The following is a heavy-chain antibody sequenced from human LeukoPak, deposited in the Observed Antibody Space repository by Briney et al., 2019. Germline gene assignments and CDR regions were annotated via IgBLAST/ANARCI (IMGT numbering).Heavy chain of an antibody. CDR1: GFTFSSYA. Sequence: PGGSLRLSCAASGFTFSSYAMSWVRQAPGKGLEWVSAISGSGGSTYYADSVKGRFTISRDNSKNTLYLQMNSLRAEDTAVYYCAKAEPEDPNWVNDAFDIWGQGTMVTVSS. J-gene: IGHJ3*02. CDR3: AKAEPEDPNWVNDAFDI. CDR2: ISGSGGST. D-gene: IGHD7-27*01. V-gene: IGHV3-23*01.